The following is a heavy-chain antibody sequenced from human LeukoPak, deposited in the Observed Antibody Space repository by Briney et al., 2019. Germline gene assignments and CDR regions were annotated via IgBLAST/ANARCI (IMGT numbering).Heavy chain of an antibody. D-gene: IGHD3-22*01. V-gene: IGHV3-11*03. CDR3: ASLTYYFVSSGYYPGYFQH. J-gene: IGHJ1*01. CDR1: GFTFSDYY. Sequence: GGSLRLSCAASGFTFSDYYMSWIRQAPGKGLEWVSYISSSNSYTNYADSVKGRFYADSVKGRFTISRDNAKNSLYLQMNSLRAEDTAVYYCASLTYYFVSSGYYPGYFQHWGQGTLVTVSS. CDR2: ISSSNSYT.